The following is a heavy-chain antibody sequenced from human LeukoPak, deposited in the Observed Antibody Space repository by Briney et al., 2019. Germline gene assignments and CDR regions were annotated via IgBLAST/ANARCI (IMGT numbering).Heavy chain of an antibody. CDR2: IGHGGDT. CDR3: PRGPSPSYGAWFGP. Sequence: SETLSLTCAVFGGSLSTYDWSWIRQAPGKGLEWIGKIGHGGDTNYNPSLNGRVTISVDTFRNQVSLKLTSVTAADTAVYYCPRGPSPSYGAWFGPWGQGTLVTVSS. CDR1: GGSLSTYD. V-gene: IGHV4-34*01. D-gene: IGHD3-16*01. J-gene: IGHJ5*02.